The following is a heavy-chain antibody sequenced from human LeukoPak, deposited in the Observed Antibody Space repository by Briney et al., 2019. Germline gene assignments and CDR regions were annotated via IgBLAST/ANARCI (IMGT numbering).Heavy chain of an antibody. CDR1: RGTFSSYA. CDR2: IIPVSLTA. J-gene: IGHJ6*04. D-gene: IGHD3-10*01. V-gene: IGHV1-69*06. Sequence: VASVKVSCKTSRGTFSSYAITWVRQAPGQGLEWMGGIIPVSLTADYAQNLQGRVTITANKSTSTAYMELRSLRSEDTAVYYCARGGLLRFGINKYYYRMDVWGKGTTVTVSS. CDR3: ARGGLLRFGINKYYYRMDV.